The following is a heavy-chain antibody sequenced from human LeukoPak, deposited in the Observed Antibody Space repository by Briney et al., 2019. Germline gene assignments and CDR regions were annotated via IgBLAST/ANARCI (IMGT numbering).Heavy chain of an antibody. Sequence: SETLSLTCTVVGVAINSRNYYWGWIRQSPGKGLEWIGSIYYSGSVNNNPSLQSRVTISVDTSRNQFSLKLTSVTAADTAVYYCARRVTTSGNFFDNWGPGTLVTVS. CDR2: IYYSGSV. V-gene: IGHV4-39*01. CDR1: GVAINSRNYY. D-gene: IGHD1-1*01. J-gene: IGHJ4*02. CDR3: ARRVTTSGNFFDN.